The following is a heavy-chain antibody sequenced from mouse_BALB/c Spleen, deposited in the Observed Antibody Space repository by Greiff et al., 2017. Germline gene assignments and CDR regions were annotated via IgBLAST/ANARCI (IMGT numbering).Heavy chain of an antibody. CDR2: INPYNGDT. CDR1: GYSFTGYF. D-gene: IGHD2-3*01. CDR3: GSGYSHAMDY. V-gene: IGHV1-37*01. Sequence: VQLQQSGPELVKPGASVKISCKASGYSFTGYFMNWVKQSPGKSLEWIGRINPYNGDTFYNQKFKGKATVTVDKSSSTAHMELLSLTSEDSAVYYCGSGYSHAMDYWGQGTSVTVSA. J-gene: IGHJ4*01.